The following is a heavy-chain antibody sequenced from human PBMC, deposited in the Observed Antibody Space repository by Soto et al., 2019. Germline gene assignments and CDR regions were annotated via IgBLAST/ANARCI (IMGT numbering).Heavy chain of an antibody. CDR1: RFSFSSYE. CDR2: VSLTGDRT. Sequence: EVQLLESGGGLVQPGGFLRLSCVASRFSFSSYEMSWVRQAAGKGLEWVSRVSLTGDRTNYAGSVKGRFTVSRDNFKNTLYLEMDSLRPEDTAIYYCARGGGYCTPTSCAIDSWGRGTPVTVSS. V-gene: IGHV3-23*01. CDR3: ARGGGYCTPTSCAIDS. D-gene: IGHD2-8*01. J-gene: IGHJ4*02.